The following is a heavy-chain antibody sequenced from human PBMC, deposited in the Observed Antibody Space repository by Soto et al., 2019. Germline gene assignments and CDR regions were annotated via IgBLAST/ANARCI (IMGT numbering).Heavy chain of an antibody. CDR1: GFTFSSYG. Sequence: GGSLRLSCAASGFTFSSYGMHWVRQAPGKGLEWVAVISYDGSNKYYADSVKGRFTISRDNSKNTLYLQMNSLRAEDTAVYYCAKDLAIPDTAMVSYYYYGMDDSCQATTVTVPS. J-gene: IGHJ6*02. D-gene: IGHD5-18*01. CDR2: ISYDGSNK. V-gene: IGHV3-30*18. CDR3: AKDLAIPDTAMVSYYYYGMDD.